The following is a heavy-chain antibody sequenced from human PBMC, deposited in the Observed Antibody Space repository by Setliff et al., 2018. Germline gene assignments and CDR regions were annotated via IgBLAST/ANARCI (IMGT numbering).Heavy chain of an antibody. Sequence: PGGSLRLSCAASGFTFSSYWMSWVRQAPGKGLEWVANIKQDGSEKYYVDSVKGRFTISRDNSKNTLYLQINSLRTEDTAVYYCAKDQTYYYDSSGYPYPLPSDYWGQGTLVTVSS. J-gene: IGHJ4*02. CDR1: GFTFSSYW. D-gene: IGHD3-22*01. CDR2: IKQDGSEK. CDR3: AKDQTYYYDSSGYPYPLPSDY. V-gene: IGHV3-7*01.